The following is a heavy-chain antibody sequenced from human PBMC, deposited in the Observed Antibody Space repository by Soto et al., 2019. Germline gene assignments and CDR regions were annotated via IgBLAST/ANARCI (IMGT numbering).Heavy chain of an antibody. D-gene: IGHD3-16*02. V-gene: IGHV3-30-3*01. CDR1: GFAFSRYA. J-gene: IGHJ4*02. CDR2: MSYDGSNI. CDR3: ARDVGGGSRLGELSEYFYY. Sequence: QVQLVESGGGVVQPGRSLRLSCAASGFAFSRYAMHWVRQAPGKDLEWVAVMSYDGSNIYYADSVRGRMTISRDNSKNTLYLQVDSLRSEDTAVYYCARDVGGGSRLGELSEYFYYWGQGIPVTVSA.